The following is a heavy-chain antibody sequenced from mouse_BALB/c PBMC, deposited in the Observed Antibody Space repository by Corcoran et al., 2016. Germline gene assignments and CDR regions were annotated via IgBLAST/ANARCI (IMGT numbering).Heavy chain of an antibody. CDR2: VNPNNGGT. D-gene: IGHD2-1*01. V-gene: IGHV1-26*01. J-gene: IGHJ1*01. CDR1: GYTFTDYY. Sequence: EVQLQHSGPALVKPGASVTMSCQASGYTFTDYYMKWVKQSHGKSLGWIGDVNPNNGGTSYNQKFKGKATLTVDKSSSTVYMQLNSLTSEDSAVYYCGRDGNWYCDVWGAGTTVTVSS. CDR3: GRDGNWYCDV.